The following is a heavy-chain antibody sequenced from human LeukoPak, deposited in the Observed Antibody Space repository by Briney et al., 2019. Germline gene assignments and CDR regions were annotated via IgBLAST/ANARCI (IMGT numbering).Heavy chain of an antibody. D-gene: IGHD4-17*01. J-gene: IGHJ6*04. Sequence: SETLSLTCTVSGGSISSGDYYWSWIRQPPGKGLEWIGYIYYSGSTYYNPSLKSRVTISVDTSKNQFSLKLSSVTAADTAVYYCASYGDTEAHYYYYGMDVWGKGTTVTVS. CDR1: GGSISSGDYY. CDR3: ASYGDTEAHYYYYGMDV. CDR2: IYYSGST. V-gene: IGHV4-30-4*01.